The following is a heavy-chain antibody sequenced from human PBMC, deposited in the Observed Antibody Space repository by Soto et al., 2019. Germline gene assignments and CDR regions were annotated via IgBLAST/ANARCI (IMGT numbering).Heavy chain of an antibody. CDR3: ARCGCDSKFRSHDY. V-gene: IGHV4-4*02. J-gene: IGHJ4*02. Sequence: QVQLQESGPGLVKPSGTLSLTCVVSGGSISSGDWCWSWVRQSPRKGLEWIGEIYYSGSSTYNPSLKSCITTSAYKAEHQSSLRLSSATTADTAVYSCARCGCDSKFRSHDYWGQGTLVTVSS. CDR2: IYYSGSS. D-gene: IGHD2-21*02. CDR1: GGSISSGDW.